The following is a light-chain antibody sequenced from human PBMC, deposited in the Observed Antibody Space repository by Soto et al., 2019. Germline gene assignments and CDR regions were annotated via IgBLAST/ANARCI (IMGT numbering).Light chain of an antibody. CDR1: QSLSSSY. Sequence: EVVLTQSPGTLSLSRGESATLSCRASQSLSSSYFAWYQQKPGQSPRLLISSSTTRAAGIPARFSGGGSGTEFTLTISRLEPEDYAVYYCHQHGTSPLTFGPGTIVDI. CDR3: HQHGTSPLT. CDR2: SST. V-gene: IGKV3-20*01. J-gene: IGKJ3*01.